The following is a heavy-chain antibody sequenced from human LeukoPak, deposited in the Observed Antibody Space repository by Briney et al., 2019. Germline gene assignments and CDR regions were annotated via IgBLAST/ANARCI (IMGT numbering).Heavy chain of an antibody. Sequence: GGSLRLSCAASGFTFDDYGMSWVRQAPGKGLEWVSGINWNGGSTGYADSVKGRFTISRDNAKNSLYLQMNSLRAEDTAVYYCARSSGYDSPLYYWGQGTLVTVSS. D-gene: IGHD5-12*01. J-gene: IGHJ4*02. CDR3: ARSSGYDSPLYY. V-gene: IGHV3-20*04. CDR1: GFTFDDYG. CDR2: INWNGGST.